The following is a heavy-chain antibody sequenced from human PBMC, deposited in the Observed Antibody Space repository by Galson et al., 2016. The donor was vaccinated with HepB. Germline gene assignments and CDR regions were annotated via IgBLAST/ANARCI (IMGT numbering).Heavy chain of an antibody. V-gene: IGHV3-23*01. J-gene: IGHJ3*01. D-gene: IGHD3-10*01. Sequence: SLRLSCAASGFTLSSHAITWVRQAPGMGLEWVSAVSGNGGSSNYAESVKGRFTVSRDNSKNTVYLQMNTVRAEDTAVYLCAREGNYYGSGGYRDGLEFWGQGTMVTVSS. CDR2: VSGNGGSS. CDR1: GFTLSSHA. CDR3: AREGNYYGSGGYRDGLEF.